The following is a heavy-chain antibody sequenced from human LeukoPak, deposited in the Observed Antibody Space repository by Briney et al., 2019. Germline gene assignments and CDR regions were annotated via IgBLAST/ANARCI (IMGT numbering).Heavy chain of an antibody. Sequence: GGSLRLSCAASGLALNGYWMHWVRQAPGKGLVWVSRIEGDGSNTTYADSVKGRFTISRDNAKNTVYLQMNALRVEDTAVYFCARDFGAVRTTNAFDIWGQGTMVTVSS. D-gene: IGHD1-14*01. V-gene: IGHV3-74*01. CDR1: GLALNGYW. CDR2: IEGDGSNT. J-gene: IGHJ3*02. CDR3: ARDFGAVRTTNAFDI.